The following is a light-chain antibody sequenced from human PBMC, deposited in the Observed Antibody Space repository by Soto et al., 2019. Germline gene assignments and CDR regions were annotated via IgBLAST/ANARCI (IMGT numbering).Light chain of an antibody. CDR2: GNS. J-gene: IGLJ1*01. CDR3: QSYDSSLSGYV. Sequence: QSLLTQPPSVFGAPGQRVTISCTGSSSNIGAGYDVHWYQQLPGTAPKLLIYGNSNRPSGVPDRFSGSKSGTSASLAITGLQAEDEADYYCQSYDSSLSGYVFGTGTKATVL. CDR1: SSNIGAGYD. V-gene: IGLV1-40*01.